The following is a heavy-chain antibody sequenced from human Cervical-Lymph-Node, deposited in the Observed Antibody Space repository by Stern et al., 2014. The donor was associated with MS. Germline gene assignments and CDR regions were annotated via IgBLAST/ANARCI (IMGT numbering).Heavy chain of an antibody. D-gene: IGHD3-22*01. Sequence: VQLVESGGGLVKPGGSLRLSCTASGFTFSDHYMTWIRQAPGKGLEWLSHITGSGRTIYYADSVKGRFTISRDNARNSLYLQMDSLRDDDTAVYYCARGRGHYDSGFDYWGQGTLVTVSS. CDR3: ARGRGHYDSGFDY. J-gene: IGHJ4*02. CDR1: GFTFSDHY. CDR2: ITGSGRTI. V-gene: IGHV3-11*01.